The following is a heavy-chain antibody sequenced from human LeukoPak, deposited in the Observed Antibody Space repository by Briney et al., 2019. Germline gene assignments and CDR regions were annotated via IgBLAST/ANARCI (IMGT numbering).Heavy chain of an antibody. V-gene: IGHV4-31*03. Sequence: PSETLSLTCTVSGGSISSGGYYWSWIRQHPGKGLEWIGYIYYSGSTYYNPSLKGRVTISVDTSKNQFSLKLSSVTAADTAVYYCARHHYYDSPPSAWGQGTLVTVSS. CDR1: GGSISSGGYY. CDR3: ARHHYYDSPPSA. CDR2: IYYSGST. J-gene: IGHJ5*02. D-gene: IGHD3-22*01.